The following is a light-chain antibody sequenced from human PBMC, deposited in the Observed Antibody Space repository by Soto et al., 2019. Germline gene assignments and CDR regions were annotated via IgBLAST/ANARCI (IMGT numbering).Light chain of an antibody. V-gene: IGKV1-39*01. CDR1: QSISNY. Sequence: DIQMTQSPSSLSASVGDRVTITCRASQSISNYLNWYQLKPGKAPKLLIYAASTLQSGVPSRFSGSGSGTDFTLSINSLQPEDFAVYYCHQFGYSPRTFGQGTKVE. CDR2: AAS. CDR3: HQFGYSPRT. J-gene: IGKJ1*01.